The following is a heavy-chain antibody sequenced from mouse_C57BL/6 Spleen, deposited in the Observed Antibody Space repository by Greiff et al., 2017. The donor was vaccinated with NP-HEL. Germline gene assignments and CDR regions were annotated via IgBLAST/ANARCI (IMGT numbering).Heavy chain of an antibody. J-gene: IGHJ2*01. CDR3: TIGSSPYYFDY. Sequence: DVHLVESGEGLVKPGGSLKLSCAASGFTFSSYAMSWVRQTPEKRLEWVAYISSGGDYISYADTVKGRFTISRDNARNTLYLQMSSLKSEDTAMYYCTIGSSPYYFDYWGQGTTLTVSS. CDR2: ISSGGDYI. CDR1: GFTFSSYA. D-gene: IGHD1-1*01. V-gene: IGHV5-9-1*02.